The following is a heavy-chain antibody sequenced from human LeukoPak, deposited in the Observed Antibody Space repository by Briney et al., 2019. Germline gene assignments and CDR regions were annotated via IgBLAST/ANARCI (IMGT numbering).Heavy chain of an antibody. CDR1: GFTFSSSA. J-gene: IGHJ4*02. CDR2: ISGSGSGGST. V-gene: IGHV3-23*01. Sequence: PGGSLRLSCAASGFTFSSSAMSWVRQAPGKGLEWVSNISGSGSGGSTYYADSVKGRFTISRDNSKNTLHLQMNSLRAGDTAVYYCAKSGYNRFDYWGQGTLVTVSS. CDR3: AKSGYNRFDY. D-gene: IGHD5-24*01.